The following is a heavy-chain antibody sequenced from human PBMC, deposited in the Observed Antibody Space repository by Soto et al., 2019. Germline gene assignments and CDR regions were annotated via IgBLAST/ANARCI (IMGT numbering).Heavy chain of an antibody. V-gene: IGHV3-21*01. Sequence: GGSLRLSCVASGFALTTYTMNWVRQGPGTGLEWVSSINGRSNYKYYSDSVKGRFAVSRDNAQNSLFLQMSRLGPEDTAVYYCVREDGVVGASSAFDSWGQGTLVTVSS. CDR3: VREDGVVGASSAFDS. D-gene: IGHD1-26*01. J-gene: IGHJ4*02. CDR1: GFALTTYT. CDR2: INGRSNYK.